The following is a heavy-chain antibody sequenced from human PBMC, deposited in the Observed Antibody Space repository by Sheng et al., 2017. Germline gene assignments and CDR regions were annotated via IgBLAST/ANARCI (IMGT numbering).Heavy chain of an antibody. D-gene: IGHD3-9*01. CDR1: GGSISSYY. V-gene: IGHV4-59*01. J-gene: IGHJ5*02. CDR3: ARVTGYYDILTGYFSGWFDP. Sequence: QVQLQESGPGLVKPSETLSLTCTVSGGSISSYYWSWIRQPPGKGLEWIGYIYYSGSTNYNPSLKSRVTISVDTSKNQFSLKLSSVTAADTAVYYCARVTGYYDILTGYFSGWFDPGAREPWSTVSS. CDR2: IYYSGST.